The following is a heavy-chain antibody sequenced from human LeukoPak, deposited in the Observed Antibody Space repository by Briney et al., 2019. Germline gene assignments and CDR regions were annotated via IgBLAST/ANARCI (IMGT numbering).Heavy chain of an antibody. V-gene: IGHV4-31*03. CDR1: GGSISSGGYY. CDR3: ATVHDYGDLLGAFDI. Sequence: ASETLSLTCTVSGGSISSGGYYWSWIRQHPGKGLEWIGYIYYSGSTYYNPSLKSRVTISVDTSKNQFSLKLSSVTAADTAVYYCATVHDYGDLLGAFDIWGQGTMVTVSS. J-gene: IGHJ3*02. CDR2: IYYSGST. D-gene: IGHD4-17*01.